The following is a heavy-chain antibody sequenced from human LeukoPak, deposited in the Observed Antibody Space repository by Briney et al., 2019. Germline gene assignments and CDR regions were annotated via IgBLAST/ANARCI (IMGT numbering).Heavy chain of an antibody. CDR3: TQYYDGSGYYGAFDS. D-gene: IGHD3-22*01. Sequence: GGSLRLSCAASGFTFSNAWMSWVRQAPGKGLEWVGRIKSKTDGETTDYAAPVKGRFTISRDDSKNTLYLQMNSLKTEDTAVYYCTQYYDGSGYYGAFDSWGQGTMVTVSS. V-gene: IGHV3-15*01. J-gene: IGHJ3*02. CDR1: GFTFSNAW. CDR2: IKSKTDGETT.